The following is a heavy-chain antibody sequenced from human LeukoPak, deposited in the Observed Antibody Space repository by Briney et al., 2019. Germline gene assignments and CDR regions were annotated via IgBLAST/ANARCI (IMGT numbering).Heavy chain of an antibody. CDR2: IRYDGSNN. J-gene: IGHJ3*02. V-gene: IGHV3-30*02. Sequence: PGGSLRLSCAASGLTFRSYGMHWVRQAPGKGLEWVAFIRYDGSNNDYADSVKGRFTISRDNSKNTLYLQMNSLRAEDTAVYYCARAVSGASPASDIWGQGTMVTVS. D-gene: IGHD3-16*02. CDR1: GLTFRSYG. CDR3: ARAVSGASPASDI.